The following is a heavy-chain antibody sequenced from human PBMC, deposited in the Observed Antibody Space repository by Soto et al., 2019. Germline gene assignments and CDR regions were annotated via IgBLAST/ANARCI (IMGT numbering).Heavy chain of an antibody. J-gene: IGHJ5*02. Sequence: VASVKVSCKASGYTFTSYGISWVRQAPGQGLEWMGWISAYNGNTNYAQKLQGRVTMTTDTSTSTAYMELSSLRSEDTAVYYCAKTSSSWYNWFGPWGQGTLVTV. V-gene: IGHV1-18*01. CDR3: AKTSSSWYNWFGP. CDR2: ISAYNGNT. CDR1: GYTFTSYG. D-gene: IGHD6-13*01.